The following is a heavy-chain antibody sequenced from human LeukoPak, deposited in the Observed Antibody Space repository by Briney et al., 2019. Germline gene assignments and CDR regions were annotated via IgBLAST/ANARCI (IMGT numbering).Heavy chain of an antibody. D-gene: IGHD3-22*01. J-gene: IGHJ4*02. CDR1: GFTFSSYA. CDR3: ARSGLGLVTTTG. V-gene: IGHV3-30-3*01. Sequence: GGSLRLSCAASGFTFSSYAMHWVRQAPGKGLEWVAVISYDGSNKYYADSVKGRFTISRDNSKNTLYLQMNSLRAEDTAVYYCARSGLGLVTTTGWGQGTLVTVSS. CDR2: ISYDGSNK.